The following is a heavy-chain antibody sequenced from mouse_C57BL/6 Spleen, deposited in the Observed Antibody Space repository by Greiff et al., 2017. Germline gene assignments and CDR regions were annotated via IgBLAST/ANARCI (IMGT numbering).Heavy chain of an antibody. Sequence: VQLQQPGAELVKPGASVKMSCKASGYTFTSYWITWVKQRPGQGLEWIGDIYPGSGSTNYNEKYKSKATLTVDTSSSTAYMQLSSLTSEDSAVYYCARSDYYGNFFDYWGQGTTLTVSS. CDR3: ARSDYYGNFFDY. CDR2: IYPGSGST. CDR1: GYTFTSYW. D-gene: IGHD2-1*01. J-gene: IGHJ2*01. V-gene: IGHV1-55*01.